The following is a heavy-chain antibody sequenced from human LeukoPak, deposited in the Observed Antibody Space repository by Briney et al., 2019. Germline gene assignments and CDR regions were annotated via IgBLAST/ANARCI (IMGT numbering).Heavy chain of an antibody. CDR3: ARRVAVPGTAFDF. Sequence: GESLKISCQGSEDIFSTSYIGWVRQMPGKGLEWMGIVYPGDSATRYSPSFQGQVTISADKSTNTAYLRWSRLKVSDTAMYYCARRVAVPGTAFDFWGQGTLVSVSS. D-gene: IGHD6-19*01. CDR2: VYPGDSAT. J-gene: IGHJ4*02. V-gene: IGHV5-51*01. CDR1: EDIFSTSY.